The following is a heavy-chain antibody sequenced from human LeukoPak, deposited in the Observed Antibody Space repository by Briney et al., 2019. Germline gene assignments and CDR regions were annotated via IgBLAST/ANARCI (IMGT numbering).Heavy chain of an antibody. V-gene: IGHV3-23*01. CDR1: GFTFRSYV. CDR2: LSGSGEST. CDR3: AKVTYDYVWGSYEN. Sequence: GGSLRLSCVASGFTFRSYVLSWVRQAPGKGLEWVSALSGSGESTYYADAVKGRFTISTDNSKNTVYLQMNGLRAEDTAVYHCAKVTYDYVWGSYENWGQGTLVTVSS. D-gene: IGHD3-16*01. J-gene: IGHJ4*02.